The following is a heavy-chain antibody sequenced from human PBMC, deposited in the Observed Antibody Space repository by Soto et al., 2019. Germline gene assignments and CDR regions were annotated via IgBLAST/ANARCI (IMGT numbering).Heavy chain of an antibody. V-gene: IGHV3-74*01. CDR1: GFTFGNYW. CDR3: ARGGLEPFDH. J-gene: IGHJ4*02. D-gene: IGHD1-1*01. Sequence: EVQLVESGGGLVQPGGSLRLSCAASGFTFGNYWMHWVRQAPGKGLVWVSRISDYGRINYADSVKDRFIISREDARSELYLQLNDLRVEDTATYYCARGGLEPFDHWGQGALVTVSS. CDR2: ISDYGRI.